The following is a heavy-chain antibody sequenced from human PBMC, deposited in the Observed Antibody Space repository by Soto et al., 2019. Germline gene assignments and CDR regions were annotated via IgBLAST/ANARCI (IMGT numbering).Heavy chain of an antibody. D-gene: IGHD4-17*01. V-gene: IGHV3-21*01. CDR3: ARFYGDYRYYYYYMDV. J-gene: IGHJ6*03. CDR2: ISSSSSYI. Sequence: GGSLRLSCAASGFTFSSYSMNWVRQAPGKGLEWVSSISSSSSYIYYADSVKGRFTISRDNAKNSLYLQMNSLRAEDTAVYYCARFYGDYRYYYYYMDVWGKGTTVTVSS. CDR1: GFTFSSYS.